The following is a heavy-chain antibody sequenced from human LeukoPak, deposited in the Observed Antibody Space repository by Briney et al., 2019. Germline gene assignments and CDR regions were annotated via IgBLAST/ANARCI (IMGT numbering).Heavy chain of an antibody. D-gene: IGHD2-15*01. V-gene: IGHV5-51*01. CDR1: GFSFTSYW. Sequence: KPGEALKISCKGSGFSFTSYWIGWVRQMPGKGLEWMGIIYPGYSDTRYSTSFQGQVIISADKSISTAYLQWSSLKASDTAMYYCASTGDCSGGSRRSRWVYWLQGPLVTVSS. CDR3: ASTGDCSGGSRRSRWVY. CDR2: IYPGYSDT. J-gene: IGHJ4*02.